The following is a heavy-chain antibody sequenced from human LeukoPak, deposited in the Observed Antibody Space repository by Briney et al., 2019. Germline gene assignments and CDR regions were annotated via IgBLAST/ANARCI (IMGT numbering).Heavy chain of an antibody. Sequence: GGSLRLSCVASGFNFNDYWMHWVRQAPGKGLVWVSHINTDGSRTNYADSVKGRFTISRDNAKNTLYLQMNSLRAEDTAVYYCARGRYYGMDVWGQGTTVTVSS. V-gene: IGHV3-74*01. J-gene: IGHJ6*02. CDR3: ARGRYYGMDV. CDR2: INTDGSRT. CDR1: GFNFNDYW.